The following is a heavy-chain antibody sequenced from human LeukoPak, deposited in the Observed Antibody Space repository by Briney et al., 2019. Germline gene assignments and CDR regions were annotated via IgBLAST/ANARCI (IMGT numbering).Heavy chain of an antibody. CDR2: INYSGTT. D-gene: IGHD4-17*01. CDR3: AREIGDYGFDY. J-gene: IGHJ4*02. CDR1: GGSVNNNNYY. V-gene: IGHV4-39*07. Sequence: PSETLSLTCTVSGGSVNNNNYYWVWIRQPPGKGLEWIGSINYSGTTYYNPSLKSRATISVDTSKNQFSLKLSSVTAADTAVYYCAREIGDYGFDYWGQGTLVTVSS.